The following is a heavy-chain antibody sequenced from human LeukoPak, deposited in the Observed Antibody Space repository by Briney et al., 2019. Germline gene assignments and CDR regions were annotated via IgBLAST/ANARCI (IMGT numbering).Heavy chain of an antibody. J-gene: IGHJ4*02. CDR3: ARVRLADERAWAY. Sequence: ASVKVSCKASGYTFSDFYIHWVRQAPGQGLEYAGWITPKSGDTYSPQRSQGRVTMTRDASISTAYMELSSLRSDDTAVYFCARVRLADERAWAYWGQGTLVTVSS. CDR1: GYTFSDFY. V-gene: IGHV1-2*02. CDR2: ITPKSGDT. D-gene: IGHD3-3*02.